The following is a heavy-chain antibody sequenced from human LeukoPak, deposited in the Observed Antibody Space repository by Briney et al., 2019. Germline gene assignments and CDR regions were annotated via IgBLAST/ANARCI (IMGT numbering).Heavy chain of an antibody. CDR1: GFTFSSYG. Sequence: PGGSLRLSCAASGFTFSSYGMHWVREAPGKGLEWVSYISSSSSTIYYADSVKGRFTISRDNAKNSLYLQMNSLRTEDTVVYYCVRDGSSWGNFDYWGQGTLVSVSS. V-gene: IGHV3-48*01. J-gene: IGHJ4*02. CDR2: ISSSSSTI. D-gene: IGHD7-27*01. CDR3: VRDGSSWGNFDY.